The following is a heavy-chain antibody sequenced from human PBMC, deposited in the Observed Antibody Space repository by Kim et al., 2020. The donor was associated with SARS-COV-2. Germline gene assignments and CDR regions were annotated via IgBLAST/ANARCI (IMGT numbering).Heavy chain of an antibody. CDR1: GFTFSSYA. CDR3: ASPRGYYDSSGYRYFDY. J-gene: IGHJ4*02. V-gene: IGHV3-30*04. CDR2: ISYDGSNK. D-gene: IGHD3-22*01. Sequence: GGSLRLSCAASGFTFSSYAMHWVRQAPGKGLEWVAVISYDGSNKYYADSVKGRFTISRDNSKNTLYLQMNSLRAEDTAVYYCASPRGYYDSSGYRYFDYWGQGTLVTVSS.